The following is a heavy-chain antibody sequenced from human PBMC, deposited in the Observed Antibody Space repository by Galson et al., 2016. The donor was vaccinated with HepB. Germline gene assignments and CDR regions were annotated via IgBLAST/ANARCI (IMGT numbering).Heavy chain of an antibody. D-gene: IGHD2-21*01. CDR1: GGSVTSYY. CDR2: IHYSGHT. CDR3: ATTHITLRPGYNGMDV. V-gene: IGHV4-59*02. Sequence: SETLSLTCTVSGGSVTSYYWSWIRQPPGKGLEWIGFIHYSGHTNNNPSLKSRVTLSVDMSKNQLSLRLSSVTAADTAVYYCATTHITLRPGYNGMDVWGQGTTVRLL. J-gene: IGHJ6*02.